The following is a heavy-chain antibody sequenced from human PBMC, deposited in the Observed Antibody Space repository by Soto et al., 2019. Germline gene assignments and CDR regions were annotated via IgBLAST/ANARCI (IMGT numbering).Heavy chain of an antibody. CDR3: AKTITTVGVSSTGRGALLDN. D-gene: IGHD3-3*01. V-gene: IGHV3-30*18. CDR1: GFTFSAFG. CDR2: ISNDGNSE. Sequence: QVQLVESGGGVVQPGRSLRLSCAASGFTFSAFGMHWVRQAPGKGLEWVVVISNDGNSEHYADSVKGRFTISRDNSKNTFYLQMNSLSVEDTAVYYCAKTITTVGVSSTGRGALLDNWGQGILVSVSS. J-gene: IGHJ4*02.